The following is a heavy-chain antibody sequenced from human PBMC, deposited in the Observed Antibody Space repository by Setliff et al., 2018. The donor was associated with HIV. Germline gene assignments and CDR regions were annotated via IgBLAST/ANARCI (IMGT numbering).Heavy chain of an antibody. CDR2: ISSSGNT. V-gene: IGHV4-39*01. D-gene: IGHD3-9*01. J-gene: IGHJ4*02. Sequence: PSETLSLTCTVSGGSISSTSYYWGWIRQPPGTGLEWIGSISSSGNTYYNPSLKSRVTTSVDTPKNQFSLKLNSVTAADTAVYYCAETIGRYFDIFDNWGQG. CDR1: GGSISSTSYY. CDR3: AETIGRYFDIFDN.